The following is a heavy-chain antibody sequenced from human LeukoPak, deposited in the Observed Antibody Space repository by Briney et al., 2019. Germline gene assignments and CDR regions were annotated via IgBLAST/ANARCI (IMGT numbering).Heavy chain of an antibody. Sequence: PSETLSLTCAVSGGSISSSNWWSWVRQPPGKGLEWIGEIYHSGSTNYNPSLKSRVTISVDKSKNQFSLKLSSVTAADTAVYYCASLLTVAVAGSVDYWGQGTLVTVSS. CDR3: ASLLTVAVAGSVDY. CDR2: IYHSGST. D-gene: IGHD6-19*01. CDR1: GGSISSSNW. J-gene: IGHJ4*02. V-gene: IGHV4-4*02.